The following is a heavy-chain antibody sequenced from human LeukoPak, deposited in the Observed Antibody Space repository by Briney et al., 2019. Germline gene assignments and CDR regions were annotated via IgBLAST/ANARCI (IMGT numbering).Heavy chain of an antibody. Sequence: SETLSLTCTVSNGPISGYFWSWIRQPPGKGLDWIGFIHYSGTTNYNPSLKSRLTISVDTSKNRFSLKLSSVTAADTAVYYCARQRSYYGSGSYLDYWGQGTLVTVSS. V-gene: IGHV4-59*08. CDR3: ARQRSYYGSGSYLDY. D-gene: IGHD3-10*01. CDR1: NGPISGYF. CDR2: IHYSGTT. J-gene: IGHJ4*02.